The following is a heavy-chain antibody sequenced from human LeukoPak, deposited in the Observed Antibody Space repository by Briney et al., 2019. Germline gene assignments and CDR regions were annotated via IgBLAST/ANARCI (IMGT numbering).Heavy chain of an antibody. CDR1: GDSISSYY. CDR2: IYYSGST. Sequence: PSETLSLTCTVSGDSISSYYRSWIRQPPGKGLEWIGYIYYSGSTNYNPSLRSRVTISVDASKNQFSLKLNSVTAADTAVYYCARDYGGYYDSSGPSGIWGQGTLVTVSS. CDR3: ARDYGGYYDSSGPSGI. D-gene: IGHD3-22*01. V-gene: IGHV4-59*01. J-gene: IGHJ4*02.